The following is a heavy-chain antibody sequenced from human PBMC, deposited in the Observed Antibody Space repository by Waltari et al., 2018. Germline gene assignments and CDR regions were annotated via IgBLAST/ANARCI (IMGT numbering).Heavy chain of an antibody. Sequence: QVQLVQSGAEVKKPGASVKVSCTASGYTFTGYYMHWGRQAPGQGLEWMGRINTNSGGTNYAQKFQGRVTMTRDTSISTAYMELSRLRSDDTAVYYCARAGTTESFDYWGQGTLVTVSS. CDR3: ARAGTTESFDY. J-gene: IGHJ4*02. V-gene: IGHV1-2*06. CDR2: INTNSGGT. D-gene: IGHD1-1*01. CDR1: GYTFTGYY.